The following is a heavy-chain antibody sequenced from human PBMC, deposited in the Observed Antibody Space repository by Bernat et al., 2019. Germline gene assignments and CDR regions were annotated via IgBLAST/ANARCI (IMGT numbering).Heavy chain of an antibody. CDR1: GFTFSNAW. CDR2: IKSKTDGGTT. D-gene: IGHD2-15*01. CDR3: TTHYCSGGSCYSYYYYMDV. V-gene: IGHV3-15*01. Sequence: EVQLVESGGGLVKPGGSLRLSCAASGFTFSNAWMSWVRQAPGKGLEWVGRIKSKTDGGTTDYAAPVKGRFTISRDDSKNTLYLQMNSLKTEDTAVYYCTTHYCSGGSCYSYYYYMDVWGKGTTVTVSS. J-gene: IGHJ6*03.